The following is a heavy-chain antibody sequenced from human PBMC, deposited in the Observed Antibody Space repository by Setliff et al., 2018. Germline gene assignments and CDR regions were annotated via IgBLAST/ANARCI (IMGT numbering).Heavy chain of an antibody. CDR3: VREGYSEYFQD. CDR1: GASINTGTYY. J-gene: IGHJ1*01. D-gene: IGHD1-1*01. CDR2: IHYGGTT. V-gene: IGHV4-39*07. Sequence: PSETLSLTCNVSGASINTGTYYWAWIRQPPGKGLEWIGRIHYGGTTYYNASLKSRVTISVDTSKNQLSLTLSSVTAADTAVYYCVREGYSEYFQDWGRGTLVTVSS.